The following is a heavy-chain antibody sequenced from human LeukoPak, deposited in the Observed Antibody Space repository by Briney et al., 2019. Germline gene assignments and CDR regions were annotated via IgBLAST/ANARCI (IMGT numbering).Heavy chain of an antibody. CDR2: IDPSDSYT. CDR3: TSSPGDFDY. J-gene: IGHJ4*02. CDR1: GYSFTSYW. Sequence: GESLRISCKGSGYSFTSYWITWVRQMPGKGLEWMVRIDPSDSYTDYSPSFQGHVTISADKSISTAYLQWRSLKASDTAMYYCTSSPGDFDYWGQGTLVTVSS. D-gene: IGHD7-27*01. V-gene: IGHV5-10-1*01.